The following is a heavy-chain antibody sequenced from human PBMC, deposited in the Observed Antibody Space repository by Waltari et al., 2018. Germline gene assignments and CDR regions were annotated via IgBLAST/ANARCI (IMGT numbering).Heavy chain of an antibody. J-gene: IGHJ3*02. CDR3: ARTTITYDSSGYNAFDI. Sequence: QVQLVESGGGVVQPGRSLRISCAASGFTFSSYALPGVRPAPGKGLEWVAVISYDGSNKYYADSVKGRFTISRDNSKNTLYLQMNSLRAEDTAVYYCARTTITYDSSGYNAFDIWGQGTMVTVSS. CDR1: GFTFSSYA. D-gene: IGHD3-22*01. CDR2: ISYDGSNK. V-gene: IGHV3-30-3*01.